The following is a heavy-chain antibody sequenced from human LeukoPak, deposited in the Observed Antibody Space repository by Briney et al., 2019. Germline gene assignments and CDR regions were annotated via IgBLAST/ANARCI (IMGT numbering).Heavy chain of an antibody. Sequence: GGSLRLSCAASGFTVSSNYMSWVRQAPGKGLEWLSVIYSGGSTYYADSVKGRFTISSDNAKNTLYLQLNSLRPEDTALYYCTMDTFGPRDYWGQGALVTVSS. CDR1: GFTVSSNY. V-gene: IGHV3-66*01. D-gene: IGHD5-18*01. J-gene: IGHJ4*02. CDR3: TMDTFGPRDY. CDR2: IYSGGST.